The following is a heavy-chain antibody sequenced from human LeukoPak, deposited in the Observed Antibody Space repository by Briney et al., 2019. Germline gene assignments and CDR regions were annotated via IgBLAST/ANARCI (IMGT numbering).Heavy chain of an antibody. Sequence: ASVKVSCKASGGTLSSYAISWVRQAPGQGLEWMGWINTNTGNPTYAQGFTGRFVFSLDTSVSTAYLQISSLKAEDTAVYYCARNSRGGKTYYYYGMDVWGQGTTVTVSS. D-gene: IGHD4-23*01. V-gene: IGHV7-4-1*02. CDR2: INTNTGNP. J-gene: IGHJ6*02. CDR3: ARNSRGGKTYYYYGMDV. CDR1: GGTLSSYA.